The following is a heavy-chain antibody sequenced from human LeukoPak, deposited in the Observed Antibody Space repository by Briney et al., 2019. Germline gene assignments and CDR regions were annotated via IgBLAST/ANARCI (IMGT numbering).Heavy chain of an antibody. CDR3: ARKYSSSWNPYYYFDY. CDR2: IYYSGST. Sequence: PSETLSLTCTVSGGSISSSSYYWGWIRQPPGKRLEWIGSIYYSGSTYYNPSLKSRVTISVDTSKNQFSLKLSSVTAADTAVYYCARKYSSSWNPYYYFDYWGQGTLVTVSS. CDR1: GGSISSSSYY. D-gene: IGHD6-13*01. V-gene: IGHV4-39*01. J-gene: IGHJ4*02.